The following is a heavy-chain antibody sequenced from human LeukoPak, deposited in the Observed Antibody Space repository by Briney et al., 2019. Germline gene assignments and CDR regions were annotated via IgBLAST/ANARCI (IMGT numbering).Heavy chain of an antibody. J-gene: IGHJ4*02. Sequence: GGSLRLSCAASGFTFSSYGMHWVRQAPGKGLEWVAFIRYDGSNKYYADSVKGRFTISRDNSKNTLYLQMNSLRAEDTAVYYCAKGDTTWELPHDYWGQGTLVAVSS. CDR1: GFTFSSYG. CDR3: AKGDTTWELPHDY. CDR2: IRYDGSNK. V-gene: IGHV3-30*02. D-gene: IGHD1-26*01.